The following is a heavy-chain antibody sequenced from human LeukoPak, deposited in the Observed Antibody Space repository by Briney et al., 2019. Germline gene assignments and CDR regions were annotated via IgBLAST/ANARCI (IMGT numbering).Heavy chain of an antibody. CDR1: GYSISSGYY. CDR3: ARGYDILTGYYSMGNWFDP. V-gene: IGHV4-38-2*02. Sequence: SETLSLTCTVSGYSISSGYYWGWIRQPPGKGLEWIGSIYYSGSTYYNPSLKSRVTISVDTSKNQFSLKLSSVTAADTAVYYCARGYDILTGYYSMGNWFDPWGQGTLVTVSS. J-gene: IGHJ5*02. D-gene: IGHD3-9*01. CDR2: IYYSGST.